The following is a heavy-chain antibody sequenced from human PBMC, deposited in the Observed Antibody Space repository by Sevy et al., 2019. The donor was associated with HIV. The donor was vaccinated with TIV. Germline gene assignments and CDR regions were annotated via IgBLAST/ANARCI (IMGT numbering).Heavy chain of an antibody. CDR2: ISGSGNSA. CDR1: GFTFSISA. CDR3: AKGGRSYGDSYFDH. D-gene: IGHD5-18*01. Sequence: GGSLRLSCAASGFTFSISAMTWVRQAPGKGLEWISVISGSGNSAYYADSVKGRFTISRANSKNTLSLQMNSLRAEDAAVYYWAKGGRSYGDSYFDHWGQGTLVTVSS. J-gene: IGHJ4*02. V-gene: IGHV3-23*01.